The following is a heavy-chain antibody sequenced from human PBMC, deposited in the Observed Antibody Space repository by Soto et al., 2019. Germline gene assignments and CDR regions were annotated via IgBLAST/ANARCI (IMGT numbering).Heavy chain of an antibody. CDR2: ISSSGSTI. D-gene: IGHD3-22*01. J-gene: IGHJ4*02. Sequence: RRLSCAASGFTFSSYEMNWVRQAPGKGLEWVSYISSSGSTIYYADSVKGRFTISRDNAKNSLYLQMNSLRAEDTAVYYCARVGYYYDSSGFSSGYYFDYWGQGTLVTVSS. V-gene: IGHV3-48*03. CDR1: GFTFSSYE. CDR3: ARVGYYYDSSGFSSGYYFDY.